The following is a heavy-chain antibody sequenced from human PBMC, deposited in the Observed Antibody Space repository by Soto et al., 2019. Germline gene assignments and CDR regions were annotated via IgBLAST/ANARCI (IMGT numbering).Heavy chain of an antibody. CDR2: LKGRNVGGTI. D-gene: IGHD6-19*01. V-gene: IGHV3-15*07. CDR1: GFTFNDAW. CDR3: TTEFGYGSGQDDH. Sequence: EVQLVESGGGLVKPGGSLRLSCATYGFTFNDAWLSWGRQAPGTGPEWVGRLKGRNVGGTIDYAAPVTGRFTISSDEPQTTLHLQMNSLKTEDTVGYYCTTEFGYGSGQDDHWGQGARVTVSS. J-gene: IGHJ4*02.